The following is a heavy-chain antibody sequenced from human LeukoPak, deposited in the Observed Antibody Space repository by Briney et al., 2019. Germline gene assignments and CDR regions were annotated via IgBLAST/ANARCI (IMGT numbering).Heavy chain of an antibody. CDR2: IYYSGST. CDR1: GGSISSGGYY. V-gene: IGHV4-31*03. Sequence: PSETLSLTCTVSGGSISSGGYYWSWIRQHPGKGLEWIGYIYYSGSTYYNPSLKSRVTISVDTSKNQFSLKLSSVTAADTAVYYCAREIERQAGYDSSGYYSTGYAFDIWGQGTMVTVSS. CDR3: AREIERQAGYDSSGYYSTGYAFDI. D-gene: IGHD3-22*01. J-gene: IGHJ3*02.